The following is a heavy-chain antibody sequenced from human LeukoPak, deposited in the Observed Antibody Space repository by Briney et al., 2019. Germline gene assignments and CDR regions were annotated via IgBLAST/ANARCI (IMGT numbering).Heavy chain of an antibody. J-gene: IGHJ6*03. Sequence: GSLRLSCAASGFPFSSYWMSWVRQAPGKGLEWVANIKQDGSEKYYVDSVKGRFTISRDNAKNSLYLQMNSLRAEDTAVYYCARDGDYGDYPTHMDVWGKGTTVTVSS. D-gene: IGHD4-17*01. CDR2: IKQDGSEK. CDR1: GFPFSSYW. CDR3: ARDGDYGDYPTHMDV. V-gene: IGHV3-7*01.